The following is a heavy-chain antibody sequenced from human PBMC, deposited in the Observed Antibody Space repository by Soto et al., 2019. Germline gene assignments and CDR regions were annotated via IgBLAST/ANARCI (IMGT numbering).Heavy chain of an antibody. D-gene: IGHD4-17*01. Sequence: QITLKESGPTLVKPTQTLTLTCTFSGFSLNTGGAGVGWIRQPPGKALEWLALIYWNEDKRYSPSLKSRLTISKDTSKRQVVLTMTNVDPVDTATYYCAHRGYGDYPGDNWFDPWGQGTLVTVSS. CDR3: AHRGYGDYPGDNWFDP. V-gene: IGHV2-5*01. J-gene: IGHJ5*02. CDR2: IYWNEDK. CDR1: GFSLNTGGAG.